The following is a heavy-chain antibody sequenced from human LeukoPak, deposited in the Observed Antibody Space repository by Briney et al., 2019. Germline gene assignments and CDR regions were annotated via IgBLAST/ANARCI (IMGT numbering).Heavy chain of an antibody. CDR3: TRDLGVDTTMIFFDY. J-gene: IGHJ4*02. V-gene: IGHV1-18*01. D-gene: IGHD5-18*01. CDR2: SSAYNGNT. Sequence: ASVKVSCKASGYTFTSFGISWVRQAPGQGLEWMGWSSAYNGNTNYAQKFQGRVTMTTDTSTSTAYMEVRSLRSDDTAVYYCTRDLGVDTTMIFFDYWGQGTLVTVSS. CDR1: GYTFTSFG.